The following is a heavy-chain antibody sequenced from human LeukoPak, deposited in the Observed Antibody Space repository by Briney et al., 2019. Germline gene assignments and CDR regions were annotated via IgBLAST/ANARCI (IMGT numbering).Heavy chain of an antibody. V-gene: IGHV1-2*02. CDR1: GYTFTGYY. D-gene: IGHD1-1*01. J-gene: IGHJ4*02. CDR2: INPNSGGT. CDR3: ANNWNYV. Sequence: ASVKVSCKASGYTFTGYYMHWVRQAPGQGLEWMGWINPNSGGTNYAQKFQGRVTITADESTSTAYMELSSLSSADTAVYYCANNWNYVWGQGTVVTVSS.